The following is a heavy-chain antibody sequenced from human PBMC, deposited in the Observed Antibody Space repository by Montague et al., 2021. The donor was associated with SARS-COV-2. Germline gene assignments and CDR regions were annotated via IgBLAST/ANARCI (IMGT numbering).Heavy chain of an antibody. CDR3: ARRGSSVWGVTVSAELGY. CDR1: GGSFSGYY. Sequence: SETLSLTCAVYGGSFSGYYWSWIRRPPEKGLEWIGEINQSGRTNNNPSLKSRVIISVDTSKNQFSLKLSSVIAADTAVYYCARRGSSVWGVTVSAELGYWGQGILVIVSS. J-gene: IGHJ4*02. D-gene: IGHD3-10*01. CDR2: INQSGRT. V-gene: IGHV4-34*01.